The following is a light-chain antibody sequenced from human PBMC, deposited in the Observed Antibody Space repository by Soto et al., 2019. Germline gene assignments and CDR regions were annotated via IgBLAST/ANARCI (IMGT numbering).Light chain of an antibody. V-gene: IGKV2-28*01. J-gene: IGKJ2*01. CDR1: QSLLHSNGYNY. Sequence: DIVMTQSPLSLPVTPGEPASISCRSSQSLLHSNGYNYLDWDLQKPGQSPQLLIYLGSNRASGVADRFSGSGSGTDFTLKISRVEAEDVGVSYCMQALQTQYTFGQGTKLEIK. CDR3: MQALQTQYT. CDR2: LGS.